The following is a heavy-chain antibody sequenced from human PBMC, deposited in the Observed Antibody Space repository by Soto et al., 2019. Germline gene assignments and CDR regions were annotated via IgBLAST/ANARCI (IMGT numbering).Heavy chain of an antibody. Sequence: EVQLLASGGVLIQPGGSLRLSCAASGFSFSSYSMRWVRQSPGKGLEWDSGMSATGGSTYYADSVKGRFIISRDNSRKTLYLQMNSLRADHTAVYYLAKTLGDTWKESAFDIWDLGKMVTVS. CDR1: GFSFSSYS. CDR2: MSATGGST. CDR3: AKTLGDTWKESAFDI. J-gene: IGHJ3*02. V-gene: IGHV3-23*01. D-gene: IGHD3-16*01.